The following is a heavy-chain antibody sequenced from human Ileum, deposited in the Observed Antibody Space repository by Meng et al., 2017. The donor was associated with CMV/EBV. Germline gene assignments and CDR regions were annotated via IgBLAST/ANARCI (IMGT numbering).Heavy chain of an antibody. D-gene: IGHD1-1*01. CDR3: AREMSRTGFFDY. CDR2: IHISGAT. V-gene: IGHV4-61*02. Sequence: QVQLQESGPGLVEPSETLSLTCTVSGGSIGSGDYYWSWIRQPAGKGLEWIGRIHISGATNYNPSLKSRVTMSVGTSKNQFSLKVRSVTAADTAVYYCAREMSRTGFFDYWGQGNLVTVSS. CDR1: GGSIGSGDYY. J-gene: IGHJ4*02.